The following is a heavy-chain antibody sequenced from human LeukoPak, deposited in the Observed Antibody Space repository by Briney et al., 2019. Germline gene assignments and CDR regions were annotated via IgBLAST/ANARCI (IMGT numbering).Heavy chain of an antibody. CDR2: ISAYNGNT. D-gene: IGHD6-25*01. CDR3: ARGGPSGIAAADMGYYGMDV. V-gene: IGHV1-18*01. J-gene: IGHJ6*02. Sequence: ASVKVSCKASGYTFTSYGISWVRQAPGQGLEWMGWISAYNGNTNYAQKLQGRVTMTTDTSTSTAYMELRSLRSDDTAVYYCARGGPSGIAAADMGYYGMDVWGQGTTVTVSS. CDR1: GYTFTSYG.